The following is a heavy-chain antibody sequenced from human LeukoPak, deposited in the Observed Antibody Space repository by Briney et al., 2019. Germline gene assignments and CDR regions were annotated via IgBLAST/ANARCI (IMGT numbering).Heavy chain of an antibody. CDR1: GYSISSGYY. D-gene: IGHD2-15*01. J-gene: IGHJ3*02. V-gene: IGHV4-38-2*01. CDR2: IYHSGST. Sequence: PSETLSLTCAVSGYSISSGYYWGWIRQPPGKGLEWIGSIYHSGSTYYNPSLKSRVTISVDTSKNQFSLKLSSVTAADTAVYYCASYCSGGSCYNYRAFDIWGQGTMVTVSS. CDR3: ASYCSGGSCYNYRAFDI.